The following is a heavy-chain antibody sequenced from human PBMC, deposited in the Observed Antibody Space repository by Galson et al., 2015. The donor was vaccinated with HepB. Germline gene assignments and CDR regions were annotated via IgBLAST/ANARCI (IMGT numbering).Heavy chain of an antibody. D-gene: IGHD3-10*01. V-gene: IGHV1-18*01. CDR1: GYIFTSYG. Sequence: SVKVSCKASGYIFTSYGISWVRQAPGQGLEWMGWISAYNGNTNSAQKVQGRLTMTTDTSTNTAYMELRSLRSDDTAVYFCARDRDYYGSGSSFFDYWGQGILVTVSS. CDR2: ISAYNGNT. J-gene: IGHJ4*02. CDR3: ARDRDYYGSGSSFFDY.